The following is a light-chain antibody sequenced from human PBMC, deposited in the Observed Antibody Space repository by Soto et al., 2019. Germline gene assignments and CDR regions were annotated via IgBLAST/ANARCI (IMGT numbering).Light chain of an antibody. V-gene: IGKV3-20*01. J-gene: IGKJ4*01. CDR3: QQYGISPFT. CDR1: ESLLHTNAYHY. Sequence: LTQLPLSLAVTPGEPASISCRSSESLLHTNAYHYLAWYQQRPGQAPRLLIYGASSRATGIPDRFSGGGSETDFTLTISRLESEDSAVYYCQQYGISPFTFGGGTKVDIK. CDR2: GAS.